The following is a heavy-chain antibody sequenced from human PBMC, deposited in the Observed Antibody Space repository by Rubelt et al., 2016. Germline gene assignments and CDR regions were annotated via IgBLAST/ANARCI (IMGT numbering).Heavy chain of an antibody. CDR2: ISGSGGST. D-gene: IGHD6-13*01. V-gene: IGHV3-23*01. Sequence: EVQLLESGGGLVQPGGSLRLSCAASGFTFSSYAMSWVRQAPGKGLEWVSAISGSGGSTYYADSVKGRFTISIDNSKNTLYRQMNRLRAEDTAVDYCAKDLTWRAAAGKDYWGQGTLVTVSS. J-gene: IGHJ4*02. CDR1: GFTFSSYA. CDR3: AKDLTWRAAAGKDY.